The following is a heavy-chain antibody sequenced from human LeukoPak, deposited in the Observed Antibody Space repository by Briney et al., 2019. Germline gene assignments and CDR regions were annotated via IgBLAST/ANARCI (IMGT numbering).Heavy chain of an antibody. V-gene: IGHV1-24*01. J-gene: IGHJ2*01. CDR3: ATGEAYGGRDGYFDL. CDR2: FDIENGKI. D-gene: IGHD4-23*01. Sequence: ASVKVSCKVSGYTLSQLNIHWVRQAPGKGLEWMGGFDIENGKIFYAQKFQGRVIMTEDTSTDTAHMELRSLRSEDTAVFYCATGEAYGGRDGYFDLWGRGTLVTVSS. CDR1: GYTLSQLN.